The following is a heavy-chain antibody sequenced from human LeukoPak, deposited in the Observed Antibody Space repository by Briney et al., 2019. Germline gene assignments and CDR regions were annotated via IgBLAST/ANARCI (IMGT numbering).Heavy chain of an antibody. CDR3: AREADILTGYYKY. V-gene: IGHV1-2*02. J-gene: IGHJ4*02. CDR2: INPKNGDT. D-gene: IGHD3-9*01. CDR1: GYTFTDYY. Sequence: ASVKVSCKASGYTFTDYYMHWVRQAPGQGLEWMGWINPKNGDTFYAQSFQGRITMTRDTSITTVYMDLSSLLSADTAAYYCAREADILTGYYKYWGQGTLVTVSS.